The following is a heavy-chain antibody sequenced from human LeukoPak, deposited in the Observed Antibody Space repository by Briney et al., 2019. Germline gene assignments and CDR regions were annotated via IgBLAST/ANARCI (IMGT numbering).Heavy chain of an antibody. V-gene: IGHV4-59*01. CDR3: ARDGVVVVAATQYYYYYGMDV. D-gene: IGHD2-15*01. Sequence: SETLSLTCTVSGGSISSYYWSWIRQPPGKGLEWIGYIYYSGSTNYNPSLKSRVTISVDTSMNQFSLKLSSVTAADTAVYYCARDGVVVVAATQYYYYYGMDVWGQGTTFTVSS. CDR2: IYYSGST. CDR1: GGSISSYY. J-gene: IGHJ6*02.